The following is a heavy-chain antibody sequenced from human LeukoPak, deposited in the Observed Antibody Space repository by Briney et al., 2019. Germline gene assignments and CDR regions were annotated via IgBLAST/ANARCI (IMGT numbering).Heavy chain of an antibody. CDR1: GYTLTELS. CDR3: VSSPTQYWYFDL. J-gene: IGHJ2*01. CDR2: FDTEDGET. V-gene: IGHV1-24*01. Sequence: GASVKVSCKVSGYTLTELSMHWGRQAPGKGLEWMGGFDTEDGETIYAQKFQGRVTITADESTSTAYMELSSLRSEDTAVYYCVSSPTQYWYFDLWGRGTLVTVSS.